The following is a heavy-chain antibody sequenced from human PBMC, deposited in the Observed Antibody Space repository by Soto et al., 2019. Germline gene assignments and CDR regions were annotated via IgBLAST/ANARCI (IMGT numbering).Heavy chain of an antibody. Sequence: GGSLRLSCAASGFTFSTYAMSWVRQAPGKGLEWVSAISGSCSSITYYADSVKGRFTIPRYNSKNTLYLQMNSLRAEDTAVYYCAKDPIVGPDHYFNHWGQGTLVAVSS. CDR3: AKDPIVGPDHYFNH. D-gene: IGHD2-21*01. V-gene: IGHV3-23*01. J-gene: IGHJ1*01. CDR1: GFTFSTYA. CDR2: ISGSCSSIT.